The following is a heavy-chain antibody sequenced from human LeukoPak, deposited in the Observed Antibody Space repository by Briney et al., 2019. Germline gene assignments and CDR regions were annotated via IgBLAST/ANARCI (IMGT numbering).Heavy chain of an antibody. Sequence: KPSETLSLPCSVSGGSVRSDISHWSWIRQPPGKGLEWIGYVHYSGSANYNPSLESRVTMSLDNSKNQFSPKLSSVTAADTAVYYCARGEYYYYYGMDVWGQGTTVTVSS. V-gene: IGHV4-61*01. CDR3: ARGEYYYYYGMDV. J-gene: IGHJ6*02. CDR2: VHYSGSA. CDR1: GGSVRSDISH.